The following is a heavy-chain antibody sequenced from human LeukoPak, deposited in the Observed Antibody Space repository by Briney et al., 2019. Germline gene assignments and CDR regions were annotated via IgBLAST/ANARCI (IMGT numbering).Heavy chain of an antibody. CDR1: GFTFRNYG. Sequence: GRSLRLSCAASGFTFRNYGMHWIRQAPGKGLEWVAVISYDGSNKYYADSVKGRFTISRDNSKNTLYLQMNSLRAEDTAVYYCAREAVAGTDFFDYWGQGTLVTVSS. CDR2: ISYDGSNK. J-gene: IGHJ4*02. D-gene: IGHD6-19*01. V-gene: IGHV3-30*03. CDR3: AREAVAGTDFFDY.